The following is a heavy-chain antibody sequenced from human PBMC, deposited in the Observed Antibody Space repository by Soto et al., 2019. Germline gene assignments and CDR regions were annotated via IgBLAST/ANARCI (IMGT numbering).Heavy chain of an antibody. J-gene: IGHJ6*02. V-gene: IGHV1-69*13. CDR3: ARDYNYYVWGSFAGPRYGMDV. CDR1: GGTFSSYA. D-gene: IGHD3-16*01. Sequence: GASVKVSCKASGGTFSSYAISWVRQAPGQGLEWMGGIIPIFGTANYAQKFQGRVTITADESTSTAYMELSSLRSEDTAVYYCARDYNYYVWGSFAGPRYGMDVWGQGTTVTVSS. CDR2: IIPIFGTA.